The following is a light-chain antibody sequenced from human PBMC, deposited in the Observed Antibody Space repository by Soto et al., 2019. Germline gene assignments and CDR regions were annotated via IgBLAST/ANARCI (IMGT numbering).Light chain of an antibody. CDR3: SSYTTTSTL. V-gene: IGLV2-14*01. CDR1: SSAVGGYDS. Sequence: QSVLTQPASVSGSPGQSITISCTGTSSAVGGYDSVSWYQQHPGKAPKLMIYDVSNRPSGVSNRFSGSKSGNPASLTISGLQAEDEADYYCSSYTTTSTLFGGGTKLTVL. CDR2: DVS. J-gene: IGLJ2*01.